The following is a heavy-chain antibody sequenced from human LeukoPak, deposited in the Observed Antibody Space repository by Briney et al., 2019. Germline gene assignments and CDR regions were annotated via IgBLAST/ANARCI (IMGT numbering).Heavy chain of an antibody. CDR1: GFTFNSYG. D-gene: IGHD1-20*01. V-gene: IGHV3-30*01. Sequence: GRSLRLSCTVYGFTFNSYGMHWVRQAPGKGLEWVAVISYDGSKKYYAHSVNRRYTNSRDNYKNTLYLQMNRLRADDRAAYYCAREASEDNWEPYYFDYWGQGTLVSVSS. J-gene: IGHJ4*02. CDR2: ISYDGSKK. CDR3: AREASEDNWEPYYFDY.